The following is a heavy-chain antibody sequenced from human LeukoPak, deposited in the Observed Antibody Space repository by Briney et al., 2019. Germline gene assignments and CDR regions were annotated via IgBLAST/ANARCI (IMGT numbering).Heavy chain of an antibody. D-gene: IGHD3-22*01. V-gene: IGHV4-30-4*08. J-gene: IGHJ4*02. CDR1: GGSISSGGYS. Sequence: KASETLSLTCAVSGGSISSGGYSWSWIRQPPGKGLEWIGYIYYSGSTYYNPSLKSRVTISVDTSKNQFSLKLSSVTAADTAVYYCARDLVYYDSSGIDYWGQGTLVTVSS. CDR2: IYYSGST. CDR3: ARDLVYYDSSGIDY.